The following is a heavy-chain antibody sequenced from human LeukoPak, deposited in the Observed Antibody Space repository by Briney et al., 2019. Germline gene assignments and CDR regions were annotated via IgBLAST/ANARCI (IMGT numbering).Heavy chain of an antibody. CDR3: AGYSTNSCDFPY. J-gene: IGHJ4*02. D-gene: IGHD2-8*01. CDR1: GFSFIRYN. V-gene: IGHV3-48*02. CDR2: IDFSGTGI. Sequence: GESLRLSCAPSGFSFIRYNMSWVRQAPGKGLEWVSHIDFSGTGIYYAESVKGRFTISRDNSKNSLYLQMNSLRDEDTAVYYCAGYSTNSCDFPYWGQGTLVTVSS.